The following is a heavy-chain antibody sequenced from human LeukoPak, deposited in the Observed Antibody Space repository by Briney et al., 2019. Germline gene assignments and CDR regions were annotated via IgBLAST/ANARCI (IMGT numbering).Heavy chain of an antibody. Sequence: PSETLSLTCAVYGGSFSGHYWTWIRQPPGKGLEWIGESTHSGSTNYNPSPKSRVTISVDTSKSQFSLKLTSVTAADTAVYHCARGRTGAAALDSWGPGTLVTVSS. CDR3: ARGRTGAAALDS. CDR2: STHSGST. J-gene: IGHJ4*02. V-gene: IGHV4-34*01. CDR1: GGSFSGHY. D-gene: IGHD2-2*01.